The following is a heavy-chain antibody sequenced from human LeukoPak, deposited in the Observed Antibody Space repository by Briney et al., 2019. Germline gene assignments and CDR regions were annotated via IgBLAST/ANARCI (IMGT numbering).Heavy chain of an antibody. V-gene: IGHV3-48*01. Sequence: GGSLRLSCAASGFTFSSYSMNWVRQAPGKGLEWGSYISSSSSTIFYADSVKGRFTIAQDNAKNSLYLQMNSLRAEDTAVYYCARDAVVVVAAPHNWFDPWGQGTLVTVSS. D-gene: IGHD2-15*01. CDR2: ISSSSSTI. CDR3: ARDAVVVVAAPHNWFDP. CDR1: GFTFSSYS. J-gene: IGHJ5*02.